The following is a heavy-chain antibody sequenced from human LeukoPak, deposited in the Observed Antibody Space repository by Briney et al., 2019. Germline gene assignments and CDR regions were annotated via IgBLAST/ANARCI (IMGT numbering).Heavy chain of an antibody. CDR2: INHSGST. CDR1: GGSFSGYY. Sequence: SETLSLTCAVYGGSFSGYYWSWIRQPPGKGLEWIGEINHSGSTNYNPSLKSRVTISVDTSKNQFSLKLSSVTAADTAVYYCARLRRRAVTVRGVIVNWFDPWGQGTLVTVSS. V-gene: IGHV4-34*01. CDR3: ARLRRRAVTVRGVIVNWFDP. J-gene: IGHJ5*02. D-gene: IGHD3-10*01.